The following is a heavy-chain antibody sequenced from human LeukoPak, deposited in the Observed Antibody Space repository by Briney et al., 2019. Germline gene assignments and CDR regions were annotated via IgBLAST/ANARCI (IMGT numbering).Heavy chain of an antibody. Sequence: GASLKISCKGSGYSFTSYWIGWVRQMPGKGLEWMGIIYPGDSDTRYSPSFQGQVTISADKSISPASLQWRSLKASDTAMYYCARLLGLGYYYGSGDFDYWGQGTLVTVSS. CDR1: GYSFTSYW. CDR3: ARLLGLGYYYGSGDFDY. CDR2: IYPGDSDT. V-gene: IGHV5-51*01. J-gene: IGHJ4*02. D-gene: IGHD3-10*01.